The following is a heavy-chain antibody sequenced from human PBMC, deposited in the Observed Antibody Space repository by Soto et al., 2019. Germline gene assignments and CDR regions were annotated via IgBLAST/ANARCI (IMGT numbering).Heavy chain of an antibody. CDR1: GFTFSDFG. CDR3: ARSTYCNGGSCYPQY. Sequence: GGSLRLSCEGPGFTFSDFGFHWVRQAPGKGLEWVAMISYDGSDRYYRDSVQGRFTISRDDSKNTVFLQMNSLRTEDTAMYYCARSTYCNGGSCYPQYWGPGTLVTASS. J-gene: IGHJ4*02. CDR2: ISYDGSDR. D-gene: IGHD2-15*01. V-gene: IGHV3-30*03.